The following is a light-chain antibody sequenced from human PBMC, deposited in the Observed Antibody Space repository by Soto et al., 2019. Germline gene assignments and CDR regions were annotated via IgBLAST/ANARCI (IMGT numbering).Light chain of an antibody. CDR3: CSYAGSSTWV. V-gene: IGLV2-23*01. CDR1: SSDVGSYNL. CDR2: EGS. J-gene: IGLJ3*02. Sequence: QSALTQPASVSGSPGQSITISCTGTSSDVGSYNLVSWYQQNPGKAPKVMIYEGSQRPSGVSDRFSASNSGNTASLTISWLQAEDEGDYYCCSYAGSSTWVFGGGTELTVL.